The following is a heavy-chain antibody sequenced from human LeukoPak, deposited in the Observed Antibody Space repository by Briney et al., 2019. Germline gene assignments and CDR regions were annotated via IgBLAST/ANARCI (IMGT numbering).Heavy chain of an antibody. J-gene: IGHJ5*02. CDR1: GYTFTSYG. Sequence: ASVKVSCKASGYTFTSYGISWVRQAPGQGLEWMGWISAYNGNTNYAQKLQGRVTMTTDTSTSTAYMELRSLRSDDTAVYYCARVGYYDSSGYYFPWGQGTLVTVSS. V-gene: IGHV1-18*01. CDR2: ISAYNGNT. D-gene: IGHD3-22*01. CDR3: ARVGYYDSSGYYFP.